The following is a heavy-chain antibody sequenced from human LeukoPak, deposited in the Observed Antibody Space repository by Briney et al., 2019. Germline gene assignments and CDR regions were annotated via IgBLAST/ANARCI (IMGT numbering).Heavy chain of an antibody. D-gene: IGHD2-2*01. CDR3: ARGRGTSGTNRDFYYYYYMDV. Sequence: ASVKVSCKASGYIFTDYAIHWLRQAPGQRPEWMGWMNAGNGNTKYSQKFQGRITLIRDTSAATAYMELSSLRHDDLAVYYCARGRGTSGTNRDFYYYYYMDVWGKGTTVTVSS. V-gene: IGHV1-3*01. CDR1: GYIFTDYA. J-gene: IGHJ6*03. CDR2: MNAGNGNT.